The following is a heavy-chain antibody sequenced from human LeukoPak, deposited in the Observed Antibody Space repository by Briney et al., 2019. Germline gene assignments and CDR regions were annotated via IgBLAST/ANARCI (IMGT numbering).Heavy chain of an antibody. J-gene: IGHJ4*02. D-gene: IGHD5-18*01. CDR2: IYYSGST. Sequence: SETLSLTCTVSGGSISSSSYYWGWIRQPPGKGLEWIGSIYYSGSTYYNPSLKSRVTISVDTSKNQFSLKLSSVTAADTAVYYCARGDTAMVMVDYWGQGTLVTVSS. V-gene: IGHV4-39*07. CDR1: GGSISSSSYY. CDR3: ARGDTAMVMVDY.